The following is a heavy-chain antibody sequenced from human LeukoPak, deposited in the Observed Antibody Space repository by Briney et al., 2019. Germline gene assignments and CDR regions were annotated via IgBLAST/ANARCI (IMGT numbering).Heavy chain of an antibody. CDR2: IKQDGSEK. CDR3: AREETTVTTNDAFDI. Sequence: GGSLRLSCAASGFTFSSYWMSWVRQAPGKGLEWVANIKQDGSEKYYVDSVKGRFTISRDNAKSSLYLQMNSLRAEDTAVYYCAREETTVTTNDAFDIWGQGTMVTVSS. J-gene: IGHJ3*02. D-gene: IGHD4-17*01. V-gene: IGHV3-7*01. CDR1: GFTFSSYW.